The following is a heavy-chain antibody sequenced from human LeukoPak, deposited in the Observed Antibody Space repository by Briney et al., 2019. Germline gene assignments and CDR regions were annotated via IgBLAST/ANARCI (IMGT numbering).Heavy chain of an antibody. CDR2: INILSNYI. D-gene: IGHD6-13*01. Sequence: GGSLRLSCAASGFTFSSYSMNWVRQAPGKGLEWVSSINILSNYIYYADSVKGRFTISRDNAKNSLYLQMNSLRAEDTAVYYCARDSHSSSWYFEFDYWCQGTLLAVSS. V-gene: IGHV3-21*01. CDR3: ARDSHSSSWYFEFDY. CDR1: GFTFSSYS. J-gene: IGHJ4*02.